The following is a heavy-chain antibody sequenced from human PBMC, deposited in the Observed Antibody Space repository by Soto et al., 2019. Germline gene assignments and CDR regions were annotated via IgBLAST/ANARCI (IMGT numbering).Heavy chain of an antibody. V-gene: IGHV3-23*01. CDR1: GFTFSSYA. D-gene: IGHD6-6*01. Sequence: GGSLRLSCAASGFTFSSYAMSWVRQAPGKGLEWVSAISGSGGSTYYADSVKGRFTISRDNSKNTLYLQMNSLRAGDTAVYYCAKDASYSSSSPYGPLDYWGQGTLVTVSS. CDR2: ISGSGGST. J-gene: IGHJ4*02. CDR3: AKDASYSSSSPYGPLDY.